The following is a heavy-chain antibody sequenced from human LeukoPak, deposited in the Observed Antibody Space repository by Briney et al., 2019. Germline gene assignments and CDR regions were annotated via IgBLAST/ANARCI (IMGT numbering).Heavy chain of an antibody. J-gene: IGHJ1*01. CDR1: GGSFSGYY. D-gene: IGHD2-15*01. Sequence: PSETLSLTCAVYGGSFSGYYWSWIRQPPGKGLEWIGEINHSGSTNYNPPLKSRVTISVDTSKNQFSLKLSSVTAADTAVYYCARLARVGYCSGGSCRYFQHWGQGTLVTVSS. V-gene: IGHV4-34*01. CDR3: ARLARVGYCSGGSCRYFQH. CDR2: INHSGST.